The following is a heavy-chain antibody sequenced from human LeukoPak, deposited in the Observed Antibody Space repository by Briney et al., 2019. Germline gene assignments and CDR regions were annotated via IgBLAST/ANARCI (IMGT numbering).Heavy chain of an antibody. CDR1: GGSFSTYY. J-gene: IGHJ4*02. CDR3: AGYYYGTENYHNHPNFDY. D-gene: IGHD3-10*01. Sequence: SETLSLTCAVYGGSFSTYYWSWIRQPPGKGLEWIGEINHSGSTTYNPSLESRVTISIATSKNQCSLKLSSVTAADTAVYYCAGYYYGTENYHNHPNFDYWGQGTLVTVSS. V-gene: IGHV4-34*01. CDR2: INHSGST.